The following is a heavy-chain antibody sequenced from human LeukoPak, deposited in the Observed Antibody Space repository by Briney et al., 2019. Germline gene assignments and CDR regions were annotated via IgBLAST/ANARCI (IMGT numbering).Heavy chain of an antibody. D-gene: IGHD6-19*01. J-gene: IGHJ4*02. V-gene: IGHV4-34*01. Sequence: SETLSLTCAVSGGSFSGYYWSWIRQPPGKGLEWIGEINHSGSTNYNPSLKSRVTISVDTSKNQFSLKLSSVTAADTAVYYCASGRGEAVTGYFDYCGQGTLVTVSS. CDR1: GGSFSGYY. CDR2: INHSGST. CDR3: ASGRGEAVTGYFDY.